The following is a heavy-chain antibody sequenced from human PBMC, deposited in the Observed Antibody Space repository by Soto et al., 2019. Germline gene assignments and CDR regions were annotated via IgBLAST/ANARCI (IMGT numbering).Heavy chain of an antibody. CDR1: GFIVSSNQ. D-gene: IGHD5-18*01. J-gene: IGHJ4*02. CDR3: AKEGSGYSYGSVDY. V-gene: IGHV3-66*03. CDR2: IYSGHTT. Sequence: EVQLVESGGGLIQPGGSLRLSCVASGFIVSSNQMSWVRQAPGKGLEWVSVIYSGHTTYYADSVEGRFTISRDDSKNTLYLQMNSLRAEDTAVYYCAKEGSGYSYGSVDYWGQGTLVTVSS.